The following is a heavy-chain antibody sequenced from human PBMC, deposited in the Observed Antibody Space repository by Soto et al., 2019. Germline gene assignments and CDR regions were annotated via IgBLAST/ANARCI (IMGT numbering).Heavy chain of an antibody. CDR2: IWYDGSNK. CDR1: GFTFSSYG. CDR3: ARGRGDYYDSSGYYYY. Sequence: GGSLRLSCAASGFTFSSYGMHWVRQAPGKGLEWVAVIWYDGSNKYYADSVKGRFTISRDNSKNTLYLQMNSLRAEDTAVYYCARGRGDYYDSSGYYYYWGQGTLVTVSS. V-gene: IGHV3-33*01. J-gene: IGHJ4*02. D-gene: IGHD3-22*01.